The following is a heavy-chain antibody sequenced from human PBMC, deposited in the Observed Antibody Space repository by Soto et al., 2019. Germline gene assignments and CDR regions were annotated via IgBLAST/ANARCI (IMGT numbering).Heavy chain of an antibody. CDR2: INTNGGST. CDR1: GFTFSSHG. Sequence: EVQGLESGGGLVQPGGSLRLSCVASGFTFSSHGMTWVRQAPGKGLEWVSSINTNGGSTYYAESVKGRFTISRDNSRNTLSLQMSSLRAEDTAVYSCAKGYDSSWWEGYWGQGSLVPVSS. CDR3: AKGYDSSWWEGY. D-gene: IGHD6-13*01. V-gene: IGHV3-23*01. J-gene: IGHJ4*02.